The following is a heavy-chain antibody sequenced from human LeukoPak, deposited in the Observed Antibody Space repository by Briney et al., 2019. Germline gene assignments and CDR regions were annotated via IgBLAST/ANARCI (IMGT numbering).Heavy chain of an antibody. V-gene: IGHV4-59*12. J-gene: IGHJ5*02. CDR3: ARFVLGWFDP. CDR2: ISSTGST. D-gene: IGHD3-10*02. CDR1: GGAISDYY. Sequence: SETLSLTCTVSGGAISDYYWSWIRQPPGKGLEWIGYISSTGSTNRNPSLKSRVTISVDTSKNQFSLKLSSVTAADTAVYYCARFVLGWFDPWGQGTLVTVSS.